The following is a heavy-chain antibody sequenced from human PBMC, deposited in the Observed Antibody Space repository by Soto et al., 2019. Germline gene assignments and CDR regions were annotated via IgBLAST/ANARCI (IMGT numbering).Heavy chain of an antibody. J-gene: IGHJ4*02. CDR1: GGSISSGGYY. Sequence: SETLSLTCTVSGGSISSGGYYWSWIRQHPGKGLEWIGYIYYSGSTYYNPSLKSRVTISVDTSKNQFSLKLSSVTAADTAVYYRARDRIRGGYALDYWGQGTLVTVSS. CDR2: IYYSGST. CDR3: ARDRIRGGYALDY. D-gene: IGHD2-15*01. V-gene: IGHV4-31*03.